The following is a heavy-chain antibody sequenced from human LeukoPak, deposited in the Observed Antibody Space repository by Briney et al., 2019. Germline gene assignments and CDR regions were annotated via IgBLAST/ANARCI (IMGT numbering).Heavy chain of an antibody. D-gene: IGHD3-10*01. Sequence: PSETLSLTCAVYGGSFSGYYWSWIRQPPGKGLEWIGEINHSGSTNYNPSLKSRVTISVDTSKNQFSLKLSSVTAADTAVYYCARGPLYYANAFDIWGQGTMVTVSS. CDR3: ARGPLYYANAFDI. J-gene: IGHJ3*02. CDR2: INHSGST. V-gene: IGHV4-34*01. CDR1: GGSFSGYY.